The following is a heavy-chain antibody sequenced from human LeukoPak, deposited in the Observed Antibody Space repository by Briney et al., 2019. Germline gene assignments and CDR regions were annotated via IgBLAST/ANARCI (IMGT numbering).Heavy chain of an antibody. CDR2: IYYTGST. Sequence: SETLSLTCAVSGGSISGSDHFWGWIRQPPGKGLEFIGSIYYTGSTYYNPSLKSRLTVTLHTSTNKFYLNLRSVTAADTAVYYCARTYSHGWYVPFDYWGLGTLVTVSS. CDR1: GGSISGSDHF. V-gene: IGHV4-39*07. J-gene: IGHJ4*02. D-gene: IGHD6-19*01. CDR3: ARTYSHGWYVPFDY.